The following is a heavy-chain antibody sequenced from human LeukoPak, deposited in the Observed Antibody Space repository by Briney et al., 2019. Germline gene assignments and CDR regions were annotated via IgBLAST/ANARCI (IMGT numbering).Heavy chain of an antibody. V-gene: IGHV1-18*01. Sequence: GASVKVSCKASGYTFTSYGISWVRQAPGQGLEWMGWISAYNGNTNYAQKLLGRVTMTTDTSTSTAYMELRSLRSDDTAVYYCARDRHGEYDILTGYYGTFDYWGQGTLVTVSS. CDR2: ISAYNGNT. CDR3: ARDRHGEYDILTGYYGTFDY. D-gene: IGHD3-9*01. CDR1: GYTFTSYG. J-gene: IGHJ4*02.